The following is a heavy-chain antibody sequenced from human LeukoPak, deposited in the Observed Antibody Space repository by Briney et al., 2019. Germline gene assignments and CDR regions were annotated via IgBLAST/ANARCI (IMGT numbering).Heavy chain of an antibody. Sequence: SETLSLTCTVSGGSVSSSSYYWGWIRQPPGKGLEWIGRIYYSGSTYYNPSLKSRVTISVDTSKNQFSLKLSSVTAADTAVYYCARAECSGGSCYVGWFDPWGQGTLVTVSS. CDR1: GGSVSSSSYY. J-gene: IGHJ5*02. V-gene: IGHV4-39*07. CDR3: ARAECSGGSCYVGWFDP. D-gene: IGHD2-15*01. CDR2: IYYSGST.